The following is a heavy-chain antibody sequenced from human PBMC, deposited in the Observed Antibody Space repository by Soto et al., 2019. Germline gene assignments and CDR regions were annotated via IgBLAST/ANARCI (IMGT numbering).Heavy chain of an antibody. V-gene: IGHV4-59*12. CDR3: ARVSGSYYYGMDV. Sequence: SETLSLTCTVSGASIASYYGSWIRQPPGKGLEWLGYIYYTGSTNYNPSLKRRVTISVDKSKNQFSLKLSSVTAADTAVYYCARVSGSYYYGMDVWGQGTTVTVSS. CDR1: GASIASYY. D-gene: IGHD3-10*01. CDR2: IYYTGST. J-gene: IGHJ6*02.